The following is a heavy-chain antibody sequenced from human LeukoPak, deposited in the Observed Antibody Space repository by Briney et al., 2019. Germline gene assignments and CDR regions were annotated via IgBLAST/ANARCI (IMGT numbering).Heavy chain of an antibody. CDR3: AKWGAYGILTGYYDSDY. CDR1: GFIFSNYA. J-gene: IGHJ4*02. Sequence: PGGSLRLSCAASGFIFSNYAMSWVRQAPGKGLEWVSAIGGRDSGTYYADSVRGRFTVSRDDPKNMLYLQMNTLRAEDTAVYYCAKWGAYGILTGYYDSDYWGQGTLVTVSS. V-gene: IGHV3-23*01. D-gene: IGHD3-9*01. CDR2: IGGRDSGT.